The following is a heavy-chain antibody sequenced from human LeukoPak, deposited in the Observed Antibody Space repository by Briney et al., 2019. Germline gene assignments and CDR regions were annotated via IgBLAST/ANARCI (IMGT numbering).Heavy chain of an antibody. D-gene: IGHD3-10*01. CDR2: ISYDGSNK. CDR3: ARALRYYYGSGSYEISNYYYGMDV. V-gene: IGHV3-30-3*01. Sequence: GGSLRLSCAASGFTFSSYAMHWVRQAPGKGLEWVAVISYDGSNKYYADSVKGRFTISRDNSKNTLYLQMNSLRAEDTAVYYCARALRYYYGSGSYEISNYYYGMDVWGQGTTVTVSS. CDR1: GFTFSSYA. J-gene: IGHJ6*02.